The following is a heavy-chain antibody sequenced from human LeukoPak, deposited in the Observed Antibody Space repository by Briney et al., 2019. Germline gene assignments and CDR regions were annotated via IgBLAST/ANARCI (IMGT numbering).Heavy chain of an antibody. CDR3: ARRIQGMAPYYFDY. Sequence: GGSLRLSCTASGFTFSSYWMHWVRQAPGKGLVWVSRINSDGGSTSYADSVKGRFTISRDNAKNTLYQQMNSLRAEDTAVYYCARRIQGMAPYYFDYWGQGTLVTVSS. D-gene: IGHD5-24*01. CDR1: GFTFSSYW. V-gene: IGHV3-74*01. CDR2: INSDGGST. J-gene: IGHJ4*02.